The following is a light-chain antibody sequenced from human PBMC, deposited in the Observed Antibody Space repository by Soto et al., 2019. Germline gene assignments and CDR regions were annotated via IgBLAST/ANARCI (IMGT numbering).Light chain of an antibody. Sequence: EIVLTQSPATLSLSPGEKATLSCRASPSVSSYLAWYQQKPGQAPRLLMFDASTRATGIPARFSGTGSETDFTLTITSLEPEDFAVYYCQQRGNCPWTFGQGTKVEIK. CDR3: QQRGNCPWT. CDR2: DAS. CDR1: PSVSSY. V-gene: IGKV3-11*01. J-gene: IGKJ1*01.